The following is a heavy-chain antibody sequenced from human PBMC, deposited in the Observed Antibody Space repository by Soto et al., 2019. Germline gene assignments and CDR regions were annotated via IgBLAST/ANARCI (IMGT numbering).Heavy chain of an antibody. Sequence: GGSLRLSCTASGFTFSSYSMNWVRQAPGKGLEWVSYISSSSSTIYYADSVKGRFTISRDNAKNSLYLQMNSLRDEDTAVYCCARETEKDIVVVVAATDAFDIWGQGTMVTVSS. CDR2: ISSSSSTI. CDR1: GFTFSSYS. CDR3: ARETEKDIVVVVAATDAFDI. D-gene: IGHD2-15*01. V-gene: IGHV3-48*02. J-gene: IGHJ3*02.